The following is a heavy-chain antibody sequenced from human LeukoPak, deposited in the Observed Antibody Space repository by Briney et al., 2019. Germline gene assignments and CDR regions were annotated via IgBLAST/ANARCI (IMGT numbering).Heavy chain of an antibody. CDR3: ARHSGTSWDSYFDY. D-gene: IGHD6-13*01. CDR1: GDSITSYY. V-gene: IGHV4-59*08. Sequence: PSETLSLTCTVSGDSITSYYWSWIRQPPGKGLEWIGYIYYTGSTNNNPSLKSRVTVSMDTSKNQFSLKLSSVTAADTAVYFCARHSGTSWDSYFDYWGQGTLVSVSS. J-gene: IGHJ4*02. CDR2: IYYTGST.